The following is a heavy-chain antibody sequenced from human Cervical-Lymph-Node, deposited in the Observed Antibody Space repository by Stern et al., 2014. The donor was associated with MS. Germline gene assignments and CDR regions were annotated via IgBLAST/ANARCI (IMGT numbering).Heavy chain of an antibody. D-gene: IGHD6-13*01. CDR1: GGSISSFY. V-gene: IGHV4-59*01. Sequence: QVQLQESGPGLVKPSETLSLTCTVSGGSISSFYWSWIRQPPGKGLEWIGYIYYSGSTTYNPSLKSRVTISVDTSKNQFSLKLSSVTAADTAVYYCAREALAAGGLDYWGQGTLVTVSS. J-gene: IGHJ4*02. CDR3: AREALAAGGLDY. CDR2: IYYSGST.